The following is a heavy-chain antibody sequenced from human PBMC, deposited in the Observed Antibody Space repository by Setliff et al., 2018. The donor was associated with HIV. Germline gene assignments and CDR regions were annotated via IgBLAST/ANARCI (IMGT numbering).Heavy chain of an antibody. CDR3: TIPASSLAPN. Sequence: SETLSLTCNVYGGPFNVHKWNWVRQTPGKGLEWIGDISHTGTATYNPSLQSRVIISVDTSNNQISLKLTSVTAADTAVYYCTIPASSLAPNWGRGTQVTVSS. CDR1: GGPFNVHK. V-gene: IGHV4-34*01. J-gene: IGHJ4*02. CDR2: ISHTGTA.